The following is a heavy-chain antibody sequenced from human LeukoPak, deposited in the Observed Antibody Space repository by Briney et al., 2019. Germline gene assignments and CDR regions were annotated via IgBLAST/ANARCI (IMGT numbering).Heavy chain of an antibody. CDR2: ISSSSSYI. J-gene: IGHJ4*02. Sequence: PGGSLGLSCAASGFTFSSYSMNWVRQAPGKGLEWVSSISSSSSYIYYADSVKGRFTISRDNAKNSLYLQMNSLRAEDTAVYYCARGAYGSGSYFDYWGQGTLVTVSS. CDR3: ARGAYGSGSYFDY. D-gene: IGHD3-10*01. CDR1: GFTFSSYS. V-gene: IGHV3-21*01.